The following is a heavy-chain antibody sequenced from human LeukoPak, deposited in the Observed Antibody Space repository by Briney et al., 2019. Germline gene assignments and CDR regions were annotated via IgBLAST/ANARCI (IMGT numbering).Heavy chain of an antibody. V-gene: IGHV3-23*01. CDR1: GFTFSHYG. CDR3: AKSHHVTAIDY. D-gene: IGHD2-21*02. Sequence: GGSLRLFCAASGFTFSHYGMTWVRQAPGKGLEWVSAISGSGGSTYYAGSVKGRFTISRDNSKNTLYLQMNSLRADDTAVYYCAKSHHVTAIDYWGQGTLVTVSS. J-gene: IGHJ4*02. CDR2: ISGSGGST.